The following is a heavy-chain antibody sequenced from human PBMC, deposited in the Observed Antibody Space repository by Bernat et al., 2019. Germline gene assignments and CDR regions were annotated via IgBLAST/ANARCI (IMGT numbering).Heavy chain of an antibody. V-gene: IGHV3-33*06. CDR1: GFTFSSYG. D-gene: IGHD6-6*01. CDR3: EKGGELVGDAYYYCGMDV. CDR2: IWNDGSNK. Sequence: QVQLVESGGGVVQPGRSLRLSCAASGFTFSSYGMHWVRQAPGKGLEWVAVIWNDGSNKYYADSVKGRFTISRDNSKNTLYLQMNSLRAEDTAVYYCEKGGELVGDAYYYCGMDVWGRGTTVTVSS. J-gene: IGHJ6*02.